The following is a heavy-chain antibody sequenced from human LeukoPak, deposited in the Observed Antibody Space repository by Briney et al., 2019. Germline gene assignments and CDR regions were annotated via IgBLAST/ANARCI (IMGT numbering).Heavy chain of an antibody. Sequence: GASVKVSCKASGYTFTSYGISWVRQAPGQGLEWMGGIIPIFGTANYAQKFQGRVTITADESTSTAYMELSSLRSEDTAVYYCATPTYYDFWSGPTGNWGQGTLVTVSS. V-gene: IGHV1-69*13. CDR3: ATPTYYDFWSGPTGN. CDR2: IIPIFGTA. J-gene: IGHJ4*02. D-gene: IGHD3-3*01. CDR1: GYTFTSYG.